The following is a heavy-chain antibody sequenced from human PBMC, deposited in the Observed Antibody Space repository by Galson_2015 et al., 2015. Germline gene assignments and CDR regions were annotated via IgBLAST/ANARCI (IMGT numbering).Heavy chain of an antibody. CDR1: GYTFTSYG. D-gene: IGHD2-2*01. J-gene: IGHJ3*02. V-gene: IGHV1-18*01. Sequence: SVKVSCKASGYTFTSYGISWVRQAPGQGLEWMGWISAYNGNTNYAQKLQGRVTMTTDTSTSTAYMELRSLRSDDTAVYYCARDFNLLVEYPDAFDIWGQGTMVTVSS. CDR2: ISAYNGNT. CDR3: ARDFNLLVEYPDAFDI.